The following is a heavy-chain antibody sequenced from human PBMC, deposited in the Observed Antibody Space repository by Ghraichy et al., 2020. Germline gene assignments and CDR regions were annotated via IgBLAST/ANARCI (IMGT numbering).Heavy chain of an antibody. CDR3: ARDRFSTSQYCSSTNRPKYNWFDP. CDR2: IHNSGST. CDR1: GGSISSGGYY. D-gene: IGHD2-2*01. V-gene: IGHV4-31*03. Sequence: SETLSLTCTVSGGSISSGGYYWNWIRQHPGKGLEWIGYIHNSGSTYYNPSLKSRVTISVDTSKNQFSLNLSSVTAADTAVYYCARDRFSTSQYCSSTNRPKYNWFDPWGQGSLVTVSS. J-gene: IGHJ5*02.